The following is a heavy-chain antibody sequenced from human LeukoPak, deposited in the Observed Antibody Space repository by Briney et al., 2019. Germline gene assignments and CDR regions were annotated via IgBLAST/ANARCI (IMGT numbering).Heavy chain of an antibody. CDR3: ARRPATGRFDP. Sequence: SETLSLTCTVSGDSISGSNYNYVWIRQPPGKGLEWIATIYHSGTTYYNPALKSRVTVSVDTSKIQFSLNLDSVTAADTAVYFCARRPATGRFDPWGQGTLVTVSS. CDR2: IYHSGTT. J-gene: IGHJ5*02. V-gene: IGHV4-39*01. CDR1: GDSISGSNYN.